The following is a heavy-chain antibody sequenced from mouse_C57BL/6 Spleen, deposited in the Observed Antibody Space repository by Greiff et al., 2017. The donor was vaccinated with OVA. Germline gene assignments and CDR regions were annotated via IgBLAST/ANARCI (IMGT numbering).Heavy chain of an antibody. CDR2: IDPSDSET. Sequence: QVQLQQPGAELVRPGSSVKLSCKASGYTFTSYWMHWVKQRPLQGLEWIGNIDPSDSETHYNQKFKDKATLTVDKSSSTAYMQLSSLTSEDSAVYYCARGRYYDYDGYYFDYWGQGTTLTVSS. D-gene: IGHD2-4*01. V-gene: IGHV1-52*01. CDR1: GYTFTSYW. CDR3: ARGRYYDYDGYYFDY. J-gene: IGHJ2*01.